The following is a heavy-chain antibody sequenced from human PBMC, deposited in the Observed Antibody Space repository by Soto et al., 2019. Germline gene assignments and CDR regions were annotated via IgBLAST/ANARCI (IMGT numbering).Heavy chain of an antibody. J-gene: IGHJ4*02. CDR2: IDPSDSYT. D-gene: IGHD3-22*01. CDR3: ARRGYYYDSSGYLYYFDF. Sequence: GESLKISCKGSGYSFTSYWISWVRQMPGKGLEWMGRIDPSDSYTNYSPSFQGHVTISADKSISTAYLQWSSLKASDTAMYYCARRGYYYDSSGYLYYFDFWGQGALVTVSS. CDR1: GYSFTSYW. V-gene: IGHV5-10-1*01.